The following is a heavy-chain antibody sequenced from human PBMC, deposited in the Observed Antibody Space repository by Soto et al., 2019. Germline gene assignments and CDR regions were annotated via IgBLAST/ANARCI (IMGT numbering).Heavy chain of an antibody. CDR2: INHSGST. J-gene: IGHJ4*02. D-gene: IGHD3-3*01. Sequence: PSETLSLTGAVYGGSFSGYYLSWIRQPPGKGLEGIGEINHSGSTNYNPSLKSRVTISVDTSKNQFSLKLSSVTAADTAVYYCARVRYDFWSGYYLTRRYYLDYWGQGTLITV. CDR1: GGSFSGYY. CDR3: ARVRYDFWSGYYLTRRYYLDY. V-gene: IGHV4-34*01.